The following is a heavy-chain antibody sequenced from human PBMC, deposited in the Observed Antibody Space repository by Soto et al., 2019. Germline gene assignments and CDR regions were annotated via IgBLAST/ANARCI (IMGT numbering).Heavy chain of an antibody. CDR1: GFAFGSHG. J-gene: IGHJ6*02. Sequence: QVQLVESGGGVVPPGRSLKLSCIASGFAFGSHGMHWVRQVSGKGLEWVAVISHDGQNQYYRESVKGRFTISRDNSKNSLFLEVHSLRVEDTAVSYCARERADIVVAPVATSGMDVWGQGTAVTVSS. D-gene: IGHD2-21*01. CDR3: ARERADIVVAPVATSGMDV. V-gene: IGHV3-30*03. CDR2: ISHDGQNQ.